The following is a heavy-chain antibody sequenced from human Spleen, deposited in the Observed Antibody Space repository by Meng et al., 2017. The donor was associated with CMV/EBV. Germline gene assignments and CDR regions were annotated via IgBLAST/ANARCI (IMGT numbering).Heavy chain of an antibody. D-gene: IGHD1-1*01. CDR2: MYSGGST. J-gene: IGHJ6*02. CDR3: AREGYLHHDMDV. Sequence: GGSLRLSCAASGFTFRSYSMNWVRQAPGKGLEWVSVMYSGGSTYYADSVKGRFTISRDTSKNTLYLQMNSLRVEDTAVYYCAREGYLHHDMDVWGQGTTVTVSS. CDR1: GFTFRSYS. V-gene: IGHV3-53*01.